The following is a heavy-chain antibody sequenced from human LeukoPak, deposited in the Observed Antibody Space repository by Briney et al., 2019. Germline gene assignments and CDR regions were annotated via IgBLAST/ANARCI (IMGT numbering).Heavy chain of an antibody. V-gene: IGHV3-33*01. CDR1: GFTFSSHG. Sequence: GGSLRLSCAASGFTFSSHGMHWIRQAPGKGLEWVAVIWSDGSYKNYADSVKGRFSISRDNSKNTLYLQMNSLRADDTAVYYCTREASKGYYDTSGYYYDYWGQGTLVTVSS. CDR3: TREASKGYYDTSGYYYDY. J-gene: IGHJ4*02. CDR2: IWSDGSYK. D-gene: IGHD3-22*01.